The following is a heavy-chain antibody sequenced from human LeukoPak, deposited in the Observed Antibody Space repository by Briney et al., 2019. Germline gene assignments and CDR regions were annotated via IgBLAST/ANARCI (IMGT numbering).Heavy chain of an antibody. CDR2: IYYTGST. CDR3: ARLSIVVVPAAMVIDP. V-gene: IGHV4-61*01. D-gene: IGHD2-2*01. J-gene: IGHJ5*02. CDR1: GGSISSGSYY. Sequence: PSQTLSLTCTVSGGSISSGSYYWSWIRQPPGKGLEWIGYIYYTGSTNYNPSLKSGVTMSVDTSKNQFSLKLSSVTAADTAVYYCARLSIVVVPAAMVIDPWGQGTLVTVSS.